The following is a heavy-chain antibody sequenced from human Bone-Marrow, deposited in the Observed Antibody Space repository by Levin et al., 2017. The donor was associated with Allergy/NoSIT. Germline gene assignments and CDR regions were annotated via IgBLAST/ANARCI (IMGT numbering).Heavy chain of an antibody. CDR2: INPSGGST. V-gene: IGHV1-46*01. CDR3: ASSAGAEI. Sequence: GESLKISCQASGYTLTSYYMHWVRQAPGQGLEWMGIINPSGGSTSHAQKFQGRVTMTRDTSTSTVYMYLSSLRSEDTAVYYCASSAGAEIWGQGTMVTVSS. D-gene: IGHD1-26*01. CDR1: GYTLTSYY. J-gene: IGHJ3*02.